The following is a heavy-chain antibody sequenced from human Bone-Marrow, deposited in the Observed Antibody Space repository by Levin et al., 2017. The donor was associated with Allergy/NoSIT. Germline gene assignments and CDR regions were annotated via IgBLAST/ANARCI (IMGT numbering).Heavy chain of an antibody. D-gene: IGHD6-25*01. CDR2: INPNSGGT. CDR1: GYTFIDYY. Sequence: ASVKVSCKASGYTFIDYYIHWVRQAPGQGLEWMGWINPNSGGTEYAQKFQDRVTLARDTSISTVYLYMSSLRSDDTAMYYCASLSGWYNHWGQGSLVTVSS. J-gene: IGHJ5*02. V-gene: IGHV1-2*02. CDR3: ASLSGWYNH.